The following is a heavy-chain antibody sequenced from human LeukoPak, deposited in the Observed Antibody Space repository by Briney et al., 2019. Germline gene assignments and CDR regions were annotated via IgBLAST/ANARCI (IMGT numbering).Heavy chain of an antibody. CDR2: IKQDGSEK. Sequence: PGGSLRLSCAASGFTFSSNWMSWVRQAPGKGLEWVANIKQDGSEKYYVDSAKGRFTISRDNAKNSLYLQMNSLRAEDTAVYYCARAVGSSWPQTPLENWGQGTLVTVSS. CDR1: GFTFSSNW. CDR3: ARAVGSSWPQTPLEN. J-gene: IGHJ4*02. D-gene: IGHD6-13*01. V-gene: IGHV3-7*04.